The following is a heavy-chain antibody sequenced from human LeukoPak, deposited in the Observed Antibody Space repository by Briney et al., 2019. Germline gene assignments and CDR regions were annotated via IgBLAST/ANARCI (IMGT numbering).Heavy chain of an antibody. CDR3: AMVVAATVAFDI. D-gene: IGHD2-15*01. Sequence: ASVKVSCKASGYTFTGYYMHWVRQAPGQGPEWMGWINPNSGGTNYAQKFQGRITMTRDTSISTAYMELSRLRSDDTAVYYCAMVVAATVAFDIWGQGTMVTVSS. V-gene: IGHV1-2*02. CDR2: INPNSGGT. J-gene: IGHJ3*02. CDR1: GYTFTGYY.